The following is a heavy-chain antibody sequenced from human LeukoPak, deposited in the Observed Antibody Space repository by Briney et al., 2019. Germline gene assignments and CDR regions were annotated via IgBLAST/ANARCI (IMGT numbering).Heavy chain of an antibody. CDR3: ARSGGYYY. D-gene: IGHD3-22*01. J-gene: IGHJ4*02. Sequence: SETLSLTCAVYGGSFSGYYWSWIRQPPGKGLEWIGEINHSGSTNYNPSLKSRVTISVDTSENQFSLKLSSVTAADTAVYYCARSGGYYYWGQGTLVTVSS. CDR1: GGSFSGYY. CDR2: INHSGST. V-gene: IGHV4-34*01.